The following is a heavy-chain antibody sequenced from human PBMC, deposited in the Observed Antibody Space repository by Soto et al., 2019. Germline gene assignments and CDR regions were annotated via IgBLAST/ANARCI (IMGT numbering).Heavy chain of an antibody. CDR1: GFTVSSNY. D-gene: IGHD6-19*01. J-gene: IGHJ4*02. CDR3: ARDGWSSGLMGFFDY. V-gene: IGHV3-53*04. CDR2: IYSGGST. Sequence: EVQLVESGGGLVQPGGSLRLSCAASGFTVSSNYMSWVRQAPGKGLEWVSVIYSGGSTYYADSVKGRFTISRHNSKNTLYLQMNSLRAEDTAVYYCARDGWSSGLMGFFDYWGQGTLVTVSS.